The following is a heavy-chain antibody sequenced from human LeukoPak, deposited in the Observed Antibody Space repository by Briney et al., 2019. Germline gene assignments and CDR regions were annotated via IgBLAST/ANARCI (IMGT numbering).Heavy chain of an antibody. V-gene: IGHV4-59*01. CDR2: IYYSGST. J-gene: IGHJ4*02. Sequence: SETLSLTCTVSGGSISSYYWSWIRQPPGKGLEWIGYIYYSGSTNYNPSLKSRATISVDTSKNQFSLKLSSVTAADTAMYYCAREGPNYDSSGYPPGSFDYWGQGTLVTVSS. CDR1: GGSISSYY. D-gene: IGHD3-22*01. CDR3: AREGPNYDSSGYPPGSFDY.